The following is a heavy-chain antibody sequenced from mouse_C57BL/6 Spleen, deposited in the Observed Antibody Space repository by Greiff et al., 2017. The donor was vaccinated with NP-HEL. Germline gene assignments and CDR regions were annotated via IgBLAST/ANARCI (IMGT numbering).Heavy chain of an antibody. Sequence: QVQLQQSGAELVRPGASVTLSCKASGYTFTDYEMHWVKQTPVHGLEWIGAIDPETGGTAYNQKFKGKAILTADKSSSTAYMELRSLTSEDSAVYYCTRLELLQTRDAMDYWGQGTSVTVSS. J-gene: IGHJ4*01. CDR3: TRLELLQTRDAMDY. CDR2: IDPETGGT. V-gene: IGHV1-15*01. D-gene: IGHD1-1*01. CDR1: GYTFTDYE.